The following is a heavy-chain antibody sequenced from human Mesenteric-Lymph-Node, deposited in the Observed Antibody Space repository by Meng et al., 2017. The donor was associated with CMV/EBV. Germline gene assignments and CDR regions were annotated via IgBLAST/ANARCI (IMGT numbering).Heavy chain of an antibody. CDR2: IYWDDDK. D-gene: IGHD6-13*01. CDR1: GFSLSTSGVG. Sequence: QITLKESGPTLVKPTQTLTLTCNSSGFSLSTSGVGVGWIRQPPGKALEWLALIYWDDDKRYSPSLKSRLTITKDTSKNQVVLTMTNMDPVDTATYYCAHSSGIAAAGPFYFDYWGQGTLVTVSS. V-gene: IGHV2-5*02. J-gene: IGHJ4*02. CDR3: AHSSGIAAAGPFYFDY.